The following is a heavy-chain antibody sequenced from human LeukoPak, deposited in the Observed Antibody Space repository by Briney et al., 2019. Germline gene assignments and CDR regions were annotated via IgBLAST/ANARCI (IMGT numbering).Heavy chain of an antibody. V-gene: IGHV1-18*04. D-gene: IGHD3-10*01. CDR1: GYTFTGYY. J-gene: IGHJ4*02. CDR3: ARDIYGSGSFGDY. CDR2: ISAYNGNT. Sequence: ASVKVSCKASGYTFTGYYMHWVRQAPGQGLEWMGWISAYNGNTNYAQKLQGRVTMTTDTSTSTAYMELRSLRSDDTAVYYCARDIYGSGSFGDYWGQGTLVTVSS.